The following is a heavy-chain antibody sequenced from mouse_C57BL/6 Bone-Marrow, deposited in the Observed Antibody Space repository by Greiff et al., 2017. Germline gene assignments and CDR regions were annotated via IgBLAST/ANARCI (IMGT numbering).Heavy chain of an antibody. V-gene: IGHV1-22*01. CDR2: INPNNGGT. CDR3: ARGELREAMDY. Sequence: VQLKESGPELVKPGASVKMSCKASGYTFTDYNMHWVKQSHGKSLEWIGNINPNNGGTSYNQKFKGKATLTVNKSSSTAYMELRSLTSEDSAVYYCARGELREAMDYWGQGTSVTVSS. CDR1: GYTFTDYN. D-gene: IGHD2-12*01. J-gene: IGHJ4*01.